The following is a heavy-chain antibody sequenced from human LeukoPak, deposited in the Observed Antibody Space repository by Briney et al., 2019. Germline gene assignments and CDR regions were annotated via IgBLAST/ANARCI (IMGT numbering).Heavy chain of an antibody. CDR2: INHSGCT. Sequence: PSEALSLTCAVYGGSFSGYYWSWIRQPPGKGLEWIGEINHSGCTNYNPSLKSRVTISVDTSKNQFSLKLSSVTAADTAVYYCARRLLGYDILTGRRSTPYYFDYWGQGTLVTVSS. V-gene: IGHV4-34*01. D-gene: IGHD3-9*01. J-gene: IGHJ4*02. CDR1: GGSFSGYY. CDR3: ARRLLGYDILTGRRSTPYYFDY.